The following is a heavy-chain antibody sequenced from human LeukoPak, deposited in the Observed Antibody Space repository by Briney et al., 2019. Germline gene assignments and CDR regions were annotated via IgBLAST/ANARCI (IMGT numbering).Heavy chain of an antibody. Sequence: SETLSLTCAVYGGSFSGYYWSWIRQPPGKGLEWIGEINHSGSTNYNPSLKSRVTISVDTSKNQFSLKLSSVTAADTAVYYCARTDYGDWGYFDYWGQGTLVTVSS. CDR1: GGSFSGYY. J-gene: IGHJ4*02. CDR2: INHSGST. V-gene: IGHV4-34*01. CDR3: ARTDYGDWGYFDY. D-gene: IGHD4-17*01.